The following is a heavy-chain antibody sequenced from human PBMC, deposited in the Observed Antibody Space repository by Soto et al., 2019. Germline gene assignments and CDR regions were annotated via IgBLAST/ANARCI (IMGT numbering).Heavy chain of an antibody. CDR3: ATVTGVVRVGSFDY. V-gene: IGHV1-24*01. J-gene: IGHJ4*02. D-gene: IGHD2-8*02. Sequence: GASVKVSCTVSGYDLTDLSMHWVRHAPGKGLEWMGGFDPEDGETIYAQKFQGRVTMTEDTSTETAYMELSSLRSEDTAVYYCATVTGVVRVGSFDYWGQGTLVTVSS. CDR2: FDPEDGET. CDR1: GYDLTDLS.